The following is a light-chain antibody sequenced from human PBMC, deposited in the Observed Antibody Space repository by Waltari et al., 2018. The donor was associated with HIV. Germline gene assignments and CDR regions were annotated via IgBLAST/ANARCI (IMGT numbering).Light chain of an antibody. J-gene: IGLJ3*02. CDR1: NTDIGGYNF. CDR2: SVT. V-gene: IGLV2-14*01. Sequence: QPALTQPASVSGSLGQSVTISCTGTNTDIGGYNFVSSYQHHPGKAPKVVIFSVTHRPSGVSTRFSGSKSGNTASLTISGLQAEDEADYYCSSYTKTSPLEVFGGGTKVTVL. CDR3: SSYTKTSPLEV.